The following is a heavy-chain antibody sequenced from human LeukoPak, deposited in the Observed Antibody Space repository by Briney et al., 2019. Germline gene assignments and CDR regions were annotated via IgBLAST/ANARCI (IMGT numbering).Heavy chain of an antibody. CDR3: ARDRVYCSSTSCHKDNWFDP. J-gene: IGHJ5*02. Sequence: ASVKVSCTASGGTFSSYAISWVRQAPGQGLEWMGRINPNSGGTNYAQKFQGRVTMTRDTSISTAYMELSRLRSDDTAVYYCARDRVYCSSTSCHKDNWFDPWGQGTLVTVSS. CDR1: GGTFSSYA. CDR2: INPNSGGT. D-gene: IGHD2-2*02. V-gene: IGHV1-2*06.